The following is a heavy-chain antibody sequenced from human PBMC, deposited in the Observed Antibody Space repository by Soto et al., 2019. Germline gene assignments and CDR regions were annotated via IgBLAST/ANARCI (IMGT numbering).Heavy chain of an antibody. J-gene: IGHJ4*02. D-gene: IGHD2-21*01. CDR3: ARNSVRDGYNFDY. CDR2: IYPGDSDT. V-gene: IGHV5-51*01. CDR1: GYSFTSYW. Sequence: PGESLKPSCHGSGYSFTSYWIGWVRQIPGKGLEWMGIIYPGDSDTRYSPSFQGQVTISADKSISTAYLQWSSLKAAKTAMYYGARNSVRDGYNFDYWGQGTLVTVSS.